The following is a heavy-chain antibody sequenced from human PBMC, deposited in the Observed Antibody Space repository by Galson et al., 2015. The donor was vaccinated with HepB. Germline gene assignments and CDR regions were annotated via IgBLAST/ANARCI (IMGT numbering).Heavy chain of an antibody. Sequence: SVKVSCKASGYTFTAYYMHWVRQAPGQGLEWMGRINPNTGGTNYAQTFQGRVTMTRDTSISTAYMELSGLRSDDTAVYYCAREIGPYSYMAYWGQGTLVTVSS. CDR1: GYTFTAYY. D-gene: IGHD5-18*01. J-gene: IGHJ4*02. CDR3: AREIGPYSYMAY. CDR2: INPNTGGT. V-gene: IGHV1-2*06.